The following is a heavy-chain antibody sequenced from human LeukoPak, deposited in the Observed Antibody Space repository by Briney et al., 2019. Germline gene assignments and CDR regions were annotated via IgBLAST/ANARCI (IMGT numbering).Heavy chain of an antibody. CDR3: ARRPRFGRGYYRTHWFDP. V-gene: IGHV1-8*03. J-gene: IGHJ5*02. Sequence: ASVKVSCKASGYTFTSYDINWVRQATGQGLEWMGWMNPNSGNTGYAQKFQGRVTITRSTSISTAYMELSSLRSEDTAVYYCARRPRFGRGYYRTHWFDPWGQGTLATVSS. D-gene: IGHD3-22*01. CDR2: MNPNSGNT. CDR1: GYTFTSYD.